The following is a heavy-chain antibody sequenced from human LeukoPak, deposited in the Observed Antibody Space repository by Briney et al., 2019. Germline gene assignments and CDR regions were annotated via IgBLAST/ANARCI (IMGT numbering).Heavy chain of an antibody. CDR1: GGSISSSSYY. J-gene: IGHJ3*02. CDR2: IYYSGST. V-gene: IGHV4-39*01. CDR3: ARHKRFPKLWSDPFDI. Sequence: SETLSLTCTVSGGSISSSSYYWGWIRQPPGKGLEWIGSIYYSGSTYYNPSLKSRVTISVDTSKNQFSLKLSSVTAADTAVYYYARHKRFPKLWSDPFDIWGQGTMVTVSS. D-gene: IGHD3-10*01.